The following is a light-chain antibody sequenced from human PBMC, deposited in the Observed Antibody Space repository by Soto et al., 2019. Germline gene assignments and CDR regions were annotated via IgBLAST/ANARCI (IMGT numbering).Light chain of an antibody. CDR2: GAS. Sequence: IVLTESPGILALSPRERAMLFCRASQSVNSRLAWYQHKPGQAPRLLISGASNRASGIPARFSAWGSGTDFTLTISRVDPADFAFYYCQQYFTSPITFGQGTRQEI. CDR3: QQYFTSPIT. J-gene: IGKJ5*01. CDR1: QSVNSR. V-gene: IGKV3-20*01.